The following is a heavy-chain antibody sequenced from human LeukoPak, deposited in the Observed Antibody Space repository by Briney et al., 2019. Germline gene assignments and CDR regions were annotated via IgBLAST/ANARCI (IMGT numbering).Heavy chain of an antibody. CDR2: ISGSGAST. D-gene: IGHD3-16*01. V-gene: IGHV3-23*01. J-gene: IGHJ3*02. CDR3: AKSQFGGVFDGFDI. CDR1: GFTFNSYA. Sequence: PGGSLRLSCAASGFTFNSYAMSWVRQAPGKGLEWVSAISGSGASTYYADSVKGRFTISRDNSKNTLYVQMNSLRAEDTAVYYCAKSQFGGVFDGFDIWGQGTMVTVSS.